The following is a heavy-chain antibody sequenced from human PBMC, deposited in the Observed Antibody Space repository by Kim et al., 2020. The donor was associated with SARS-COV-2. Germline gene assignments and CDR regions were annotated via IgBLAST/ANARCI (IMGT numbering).Heavy chain of an antibody. D-gene: IGHD2-2*01. CDR1: GGTFSSYA. CDR3: ARDLRYCSSTLGCGIDP. J-gene: IGHJ5*02. Sequence: SVKVSCKASGGTFSSYAISWVRQAPGQGLEWMGGIIPIFGTANYAQKFQGRVTITADESTSTAYMELSSLRSEDTAVYYCARDLRYCSSTLGCGIDPWGQGTRVTVSS. CDR2: IIPIFGTA. V-gene: IGHV1-69*13.